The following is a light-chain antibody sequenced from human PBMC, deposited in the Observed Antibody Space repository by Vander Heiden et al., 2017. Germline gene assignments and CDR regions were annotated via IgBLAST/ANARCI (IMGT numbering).Light chain of an antibody. J-gene: IGKJ2*01. CDR1: QSISSY. CDR2: AAS. V-gene: IGKV1-39*01. Sequence: DIQMTPSPSSLSASVGDRVTITCRASQSISSYLNWYQQKPGKPPKLLIYAASSLQSGVPSRFSGSGSGTDFTLTISSLQPEDFATYYCRQSYSTPPTFGQGTKLEIK. CDR3: RQSYSTPPT.